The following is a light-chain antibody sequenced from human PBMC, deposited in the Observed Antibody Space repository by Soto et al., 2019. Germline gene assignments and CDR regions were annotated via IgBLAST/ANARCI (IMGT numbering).Light chain of an antibody. CDR2: DVS. CDR3: CSYAGSSTPYV. J-gene: IGLJ1*01. Sequence: QSVLTQPASVSGSPGQSITISCTGSSSDFGGYNYVSWYQHHPGKAPKLVIYDVSNRPSGVSNRFSGSKSGNTASLTISGLQAEDEGHYYCCSYAGSSTPYVFGTGTKVTVL. CDR1: SSDFGGYNY. V-gene: IGLV2-14*01.